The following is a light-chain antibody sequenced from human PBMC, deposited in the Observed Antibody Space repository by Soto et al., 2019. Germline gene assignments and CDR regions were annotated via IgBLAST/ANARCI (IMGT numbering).Light chain of an antibody. CDR2: GDT. J-gene: IGLJ2*01. V-gene: IGLV1-40*01. Sequence: QAVVTQPPSVSGAAGQRVTISCTGSSSNIGAGYEVHWYQQLPGTAPKLLIYGDTNRPSGVPDRFSGSKSGTSASLAITGLQAEDEADYYCQSYDSTLSAHVVFGGGTKLTVL. CDR3: QSYDSTLSAHVV. CDR1: SSNIGAGYE.